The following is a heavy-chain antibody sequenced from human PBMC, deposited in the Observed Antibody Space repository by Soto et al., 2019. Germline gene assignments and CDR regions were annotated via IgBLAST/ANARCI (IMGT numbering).Heavy chain of an antibody. D-gene: IGHD6-19*01. CDR3: ARPGYSSVLDAFDI. V-gene: IGHV4-39*01. CDR1: GGSISSSSYY. J-gene: IGHJ3*02. CDR2: IYYSGTT. Sequence: PSETLSLTCTVSGGSISSSSYYWGWIRQPPGKGLEWLGGIYYSGTTYYNPSLKSRVTLSVDTSKNQFSLKLSSVTAADTAVYYCARPGYSSVLDAFDIWGPGTMVTVS.